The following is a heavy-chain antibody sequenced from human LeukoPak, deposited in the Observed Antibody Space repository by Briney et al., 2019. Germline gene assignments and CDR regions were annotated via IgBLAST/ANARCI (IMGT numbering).Heavy chain of an antibody. CDR2: IQYDGNYE. J-gene: IGHJ6*03. D-gene: IGHD2-15*01. Sequence: GGSLRLSCAASGFTFSNYGMHWVRQAPGKGLEWVAFIQYDGNYEYYADSVKGRFTISRDKSKNVLYLQMNSLIPEDTAVYYCAKDPCSGGSCYSWYYHYYMDVWGKGTTVTVSS. CDR1: GFTFSNYG. V-gene: IGHV3-30*02. CDR3: AKDPCSGGSCYSWYYHYYMDV.